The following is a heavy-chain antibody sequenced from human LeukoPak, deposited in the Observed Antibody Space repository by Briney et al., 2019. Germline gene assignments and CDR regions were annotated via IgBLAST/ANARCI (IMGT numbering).Heavy chain of an antibody. D-gene: IGHD4-17*01. CDR1: GFTFSSYG. V-gene: IGHV3-30*03. J-gene: IGHJ4*02. Sequence: GRSLRLSCAASGFTFSSYGMHWVRQAPGKGLEWVAVISYDGSNKYYAGSVKGRFTISRDNSKNTLYLQVNSLGAEDTAVYYCARHTVGDYLDYWGQGTLVTVSS. CDR3: ARHTVGDYLDY. CDR2: ISYDGSNK.